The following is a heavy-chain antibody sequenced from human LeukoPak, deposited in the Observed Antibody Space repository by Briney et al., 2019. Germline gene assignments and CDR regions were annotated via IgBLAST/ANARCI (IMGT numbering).Heavy chain of an antibody. Sequence: GGSLRLSCVASGFAFSSYPMHWVRQAPGKGLEYVSAISSDGRSTYYGSSVKGRFTISRDNSKNTLYLQMGSLRAEDLAIYYCARETSYYDYWGQGTLVTVSS. V-gene: IGHV3-64*01. CDR1: GFAFSSYP. D-gene: IGHD2-2*01. CDR2: ISSDGRST. CDR3: ARETSYYDY. J-gene: IGHJ4*02.